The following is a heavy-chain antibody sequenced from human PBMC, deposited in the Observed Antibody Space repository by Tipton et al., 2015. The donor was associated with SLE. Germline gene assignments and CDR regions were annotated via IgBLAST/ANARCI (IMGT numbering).Heavy chain of an antibody. Sequence: GSLRLSCAASGFTFSGSAMHWVRQPSGKGLEWVGRIRSEANSYATAYAASVRGRFTISRDDSKSTAYLQMNSLKTEDTAVYYCSRHVWDFDGHPLEYWGQGTLVTVSS. V-gene: IGHV3-73*01. CDR1: GFTFSGSA. D-gene: IGHD3-16*01. CDR3: SRHVWDFDGHPLEY. J-gene: IGHJ4*02. CDR2: IRSEANSYAT.